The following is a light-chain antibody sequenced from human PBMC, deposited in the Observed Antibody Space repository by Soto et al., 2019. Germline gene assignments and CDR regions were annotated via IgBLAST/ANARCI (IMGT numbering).Light chain of an antibody. Sequence: SYELTQPPSVSVSPGKTGSSTGSGANLGDKYARWYQQKPGQSPVLVISQDSKRPSRIPERFSGSNSGNTATLTISGTQAMDEADYYCQAWDSSTVVFGGGTKVTVL. CDR2: QDS. CDR3: QAWDSSTVV. V-gene: IGLV3-1*01. CDR1: NLGDKY. J-gene: IGLJ2*01.